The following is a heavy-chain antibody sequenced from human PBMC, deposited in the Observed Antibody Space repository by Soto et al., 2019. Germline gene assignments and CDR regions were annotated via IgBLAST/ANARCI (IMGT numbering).Heavy chain of an antibody. CDR2: IYYSGST. D-gene: IGHD4-17*01. V-gene: IGHV4-59*01. CDR3: ARARILYGDYGLLDY. J-gene: IGHJ4*02. CDR1: GGSISSYY. Sequence: QVQLQESGAGQVKPSETLSLTCTVSGGSISSYYWSWIRQPRGKGLEWIGYIYYSGSTNYNPSLKSRVTISVDTSKNQFSLKLSSVTAADTAVYYCARARILYGDYGLLDYWGQGTLVTVSS.